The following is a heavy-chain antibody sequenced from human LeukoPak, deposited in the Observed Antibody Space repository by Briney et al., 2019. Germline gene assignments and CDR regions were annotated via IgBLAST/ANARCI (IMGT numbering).Heavy chain of an antibody. CDR2: INSKSDNI. J-gene: IGHJ5*02. CDR1: GFTFRTYS. D-gene: IGHD3-16*01. Sequence: GGSLRLSCAASGFTFRTYSMNWVRQAPGKGLEWLSYINSKSDNIYHADSVKGRFTVSRDNGKNSLYLQMNNLRAEDTAVYYCARAEETAWGIDPWGQGTLVTVSS. CDR3: ARAEETAWGIDP. V-gene: IGHV3-48*01.